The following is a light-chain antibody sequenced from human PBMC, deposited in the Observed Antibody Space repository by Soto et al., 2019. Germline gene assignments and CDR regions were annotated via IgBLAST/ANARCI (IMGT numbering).Light chain of an antibody. CDR1: QSVSSTY. CDR3: QRYGSSTLS. J-gene: IGKJ4*01. CDR2: GAS. V-gene: IGKV3-20*01. Sequence: EIVLTQSPGTLSLSPGERATLSCRASQSVSSTYLAWYQQKPGQAPRLLIYGASSRATGIPDRFSGSVSGTDFTLTISRLEPEDFAVYYCQRYGSSTLSFGGGTKVEIK.